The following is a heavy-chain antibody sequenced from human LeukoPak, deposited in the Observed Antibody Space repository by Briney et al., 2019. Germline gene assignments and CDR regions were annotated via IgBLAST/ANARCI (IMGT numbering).Heavy chain of an antibody. CDR2: MNPNSGNT. Sequence: ASVKVSCKASGYTFASYDINWVRQATGQGLEWMGWMNPNSGNTGYAQKFQGRVTMTRNTSISTAYMELSSLRCEDTAVYYCARFGRIAAAGSNQDYWGQGTLVTVSS. J-gene: IGHJ4*02. D-gene: IGHD6-13*01. V-gene: IGHV1-8*01. CDR1: GYTFASYD. CDR3: ARFGRIAAAGSNQDY.